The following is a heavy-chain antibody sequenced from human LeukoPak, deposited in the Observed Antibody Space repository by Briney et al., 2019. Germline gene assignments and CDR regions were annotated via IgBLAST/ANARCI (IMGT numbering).Heavy chain of an antibody. J-gene: IGHJ5*02. CDR3: ASLKFGESSHWFDP. Sequence: PGGSLRLSCAASGFTFSSYAMNWVRQAPGKGLEWVSYISSSGSTIYYADSVKGRFTISRDNAKNSLYLQMNSLRAEDTAVYYCASLKFGESSHWFDPWGQGTLVTVSS. CDR2: ISSSGSTI. V-gene: IGHV3-48*04. D-gene: IGHD3-10*01. CDR1: GFTFSSYA.